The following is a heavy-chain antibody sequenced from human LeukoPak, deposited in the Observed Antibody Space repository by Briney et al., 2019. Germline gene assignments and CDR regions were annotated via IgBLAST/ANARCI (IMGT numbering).Heavy chain of an antibody. CDR2: ISGSGGST. Sequence: GGSLRLSCAASGFTFSSYAMSWVRQAPGKGLEWVSAISGSGGSTYYADSVKGRFTISRDNSKNTLYLQMNSLRAEDTAVYYCARDRGICSSTSCPRDAFDIWGQGTMVTVSS. CDR1: GFTFSSYA. CDR3: ARDRGICSSTSCPRDAFDI. J-gene: IGHJ3*02. D-gene: IGHD2-2*01. V-gene: IGHV3-23*01.